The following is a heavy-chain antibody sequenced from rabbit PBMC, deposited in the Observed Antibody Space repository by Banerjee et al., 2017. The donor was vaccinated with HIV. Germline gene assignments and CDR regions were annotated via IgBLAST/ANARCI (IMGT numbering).Heavy chain of an antibody. CDR1: GFSFSDKYV. CDR2: INTSSGNT. CDR3: ARDYAGYSLFQL. J-gene: IGHJ4*01. V-gene: IGHV1S45*01. Sequence: QEQLEESGGDLVKPEGSLTLTCTASGFSFSDKYVMCWVRQAPGKGLEWIGCINTSSGNTYYASWAKGRFTLSKTSSTTVTLQMTSLTTADTATYFCARDYAGYSLFQLWGPGTLVTVS. D-gene: IGHD7-1*01.